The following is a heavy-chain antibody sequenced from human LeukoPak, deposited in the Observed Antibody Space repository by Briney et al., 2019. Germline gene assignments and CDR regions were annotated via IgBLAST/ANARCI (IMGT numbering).Heavy chain of an antibody. J-gene: IGHJ4*02. CDR2: ISSSGGAT. Sequence: PGGSLRLSCAASGFTFSNAWMSWVRQAPGKGLEWVSDISSSGGATYYADSVKGRFTISRDNSKNTLYLQMNSLRAEDTAVYYCAKKYYYGSGAPLLFDYWGQGTLVTVSS. D-gene: IGHD3-10*01. CDR3: AKKYYYGSGAPLLFDY. CDR1: GFTFSNAW. V-gene: IGHV3-23*01.